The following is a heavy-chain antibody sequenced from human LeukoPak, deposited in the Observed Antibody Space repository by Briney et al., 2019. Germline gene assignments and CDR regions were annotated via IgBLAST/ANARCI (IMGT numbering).Heavy chain of an antibody. Sequence: PGGSLRLSCAASGFTFDDYDMSWVRQAPGKGLEWVSSITWTGGSTGYADSVKGRFTSIRDNAKDSLYLQMYSLRAEDTAVYYCARSLAAGFDIWGQGTMVTVSS. J-gene: IGHJ3*02. V-gene: IGHV3-20*04. CDR3: ARSLAAGFDI. CDR1: GFTFDDYD. D-gene: IGHD6-25*01. CDR2: ITWTGGST.